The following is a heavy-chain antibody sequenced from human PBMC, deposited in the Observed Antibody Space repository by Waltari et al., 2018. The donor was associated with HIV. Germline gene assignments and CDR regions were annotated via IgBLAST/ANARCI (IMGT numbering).Heavy chain of an antibody. CDR2: HTPKCGTP. CDR1: GGTFSSYA. Sequence: QVQLVQSGAEVKRPGSSVKVSCKASGGTFSSYAISWVRQAPGQGLEWMGGHTPKCGTPKYAQKFQGRVTITADESTITAYMDLSSLRSEDTAVYYCTRGRYNWHDVGYYYNYDMDVWGQGTTVTVSS. J-gene: IGHJ6*02. D-gene: IGHD1-20*01. CDR3: TRGRYNWHDVGYYYNYDMDV. V-gene: IGHV1-69*12.